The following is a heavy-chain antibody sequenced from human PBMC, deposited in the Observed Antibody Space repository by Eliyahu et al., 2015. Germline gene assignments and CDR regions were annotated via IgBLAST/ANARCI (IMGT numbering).Heavy chain of an antibody. J-gene: IGHJ3*02. CDR1: XXSINSNSHX. D-gene: IGHD2-15*01. CDR3: ARLGDYWQIPDVFDI. V-gene: IGHV4-39*01. CDR2: IXSSGXT. Sequence: QLQLQESGPGLVKPSETLSLTCAVSXXSINSNSHXWGWIRQPPGEGLEWIGSIXSSGXTHYNPSLQSRVTISVDTSKNQFSLNLNSVTAADTAVYYCARLGDYWQIPDVFDIWGQGTMVTVSS.